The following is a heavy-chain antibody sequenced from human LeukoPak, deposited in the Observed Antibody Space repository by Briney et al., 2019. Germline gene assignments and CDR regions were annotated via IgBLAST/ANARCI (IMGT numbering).Heavy chain of an antibody. CDR3: ARGGYSSSWYESYYYYYMDV. CDR1: GYTFTGYY. J-gene: IGHJ6*03. CDR2: INPNSGGT. V-gene: IGHV1-2*02. Sequence: ASVTVSCKASGYTFTGYYMHWVRQAPGQGLEWMGWINPNSGGTNYAQKFQGRVTMTRDTSISTAYMELSRLRSDDTAVYYCARGGYSSSWYESYYYYYMDVCGKGTTVTVSS. D-gene: IGHD6-13*01.